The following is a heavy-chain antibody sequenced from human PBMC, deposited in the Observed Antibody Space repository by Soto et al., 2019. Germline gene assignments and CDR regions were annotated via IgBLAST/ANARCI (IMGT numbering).Heavy chain of an antibody. CDR3: ARQAGQFCSGGRCYDLKYFDL. D-gene: IGHD2-15*01. CDR2: IYPGDSDT. J-gene: IGHJ4*02. V-gene: IGHV5-51*01. Sequence: GESLKISCKGSGYRFINHWIGWVRQMPGKGLEWMGIIYPGDSDTRYSPSFQGQVTISADKSISTAYLHWSSLRASDSAIYYCARQAGQFCSGGRCYDLKYFDLWGQGTLVTVSS. CDR1: GYRFINHW.